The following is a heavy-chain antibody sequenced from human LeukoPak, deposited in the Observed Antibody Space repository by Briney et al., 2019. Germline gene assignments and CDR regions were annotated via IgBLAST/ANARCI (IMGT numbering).Heavy chain of an antibody. D-gene: IGHD3-10*01. J-gene: IGHJ4*02. V-gene: IGHV3-23*01. CDR1: GFTFSSYA. CDR3: AKDRGIISDY. CDR2: INGSGGRT. Sequence: GGSLRLSCAASGFTFSSYAMTWVRQAPGKGLEWVSGINGSGGRTYYAVSVKGRFTISRDNSKNTLYLQMNSLRAEDTAVYYCAKDRGIISDYWGQGILVTVSS.